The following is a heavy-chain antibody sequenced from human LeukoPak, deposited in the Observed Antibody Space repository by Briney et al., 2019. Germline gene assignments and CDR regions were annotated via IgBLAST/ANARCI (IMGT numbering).Heavy chain of an antibody. J-gene: IGHJ3*02. CDR1: GFTVSSNY. V-gene: IGHV3-53*01. CDR3: AKHLSSEQWQEWAFDI. Sequence: GGSLRLSCAASGFTVSSNYMSWVRQAPGKGLEWVSVIYSGGSTYYADSVKGRFTISRDNSKNTLYLQMNSLRAEDTAVYYCAKHLSSEQWQEWAFDIWGQGTMVTVSS. CDR2: IYSGGST. D-gene: IGHD6-19*01.